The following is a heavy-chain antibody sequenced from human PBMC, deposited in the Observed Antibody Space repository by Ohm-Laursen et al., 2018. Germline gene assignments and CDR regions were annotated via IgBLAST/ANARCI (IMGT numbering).Heavy chain of an antibody. CDR2: INKDESEK. Sequence: SLRLSCAASGFTVSNYWMSWVCQPPGKGLEWVANINKDESEKYYVDSVKGRFTISKDNAKNSLYLQMNSLKFEDTAVYYCARGSEGPSPPYWGQGTLVTVSS. CDR3: ARGSEGPSPPY. CDR1: GFTVSNYW. V-gene: IGHV3-7*01. J-gene: IGHJ4*02.